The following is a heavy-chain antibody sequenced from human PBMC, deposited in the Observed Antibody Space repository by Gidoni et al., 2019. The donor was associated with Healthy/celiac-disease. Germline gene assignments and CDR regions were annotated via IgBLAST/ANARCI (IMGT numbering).Heavy chain of an antibody. CDR2: INHSGST. J-gene: IGHJ5*02. CDR1: GGSFSGYY. Sequence: QVQLQQWGAGLLKPSETLSLTCAVYGGSFSGYYWSWIRQPPGKGLEWIGEINHSGSTNYNPSLKSRVTISVDTSKNQFSLKLSSVTAADTAVYYCARMVGRYSSSWGDFDPWGQGTLVTVSS. V-gene: IGHV4-34*01. D-gene: IGHD6-13*01. CDR3: ARMVGRYSSSWGDFDP.